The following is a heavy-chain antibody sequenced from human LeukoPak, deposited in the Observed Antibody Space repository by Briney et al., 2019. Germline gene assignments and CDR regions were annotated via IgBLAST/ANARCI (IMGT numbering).Heavy chain of an antibody. CDR2: ISSGGSII. J-gene: IGHJ4*02. D-gene: IGHD3-22*01. V-gene: IGHV3-48*03. Sequence: GGSLRLSCAASGFTFSSYEMNWVRQAPGKGLEWVSYISSGGSIIYYADSVKGRFTISRDNAKNSLYLQLNTLRAEDTAVYFCARDDYGSRGYIDYWGQGTLVTVST. CDR1: GFTFSSYE. CDR3: ARDDYGSRGYIDY.